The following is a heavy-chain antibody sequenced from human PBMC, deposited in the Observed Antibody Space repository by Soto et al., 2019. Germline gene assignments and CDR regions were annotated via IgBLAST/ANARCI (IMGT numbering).Heavy chain of an antibody. V-gene: IGHV3-74*01. CDR1: GFTVSKYW. Sequence: EVQLVESGGGLVQPGGSLRLSCVASGFTVSKYWMHWVRQAPGKGLVWLSRITSDGRSTSYADSVKGRFTISRDNANNTAFLEMHSLRAEDTAVYYCVKMVAFDFWRQGAVVSVSS. CDR3: VKMVAFDF. J-gene: IGHJ4*02. CDR2: ITSDGRST. D-gene: IGHD2-15*01.